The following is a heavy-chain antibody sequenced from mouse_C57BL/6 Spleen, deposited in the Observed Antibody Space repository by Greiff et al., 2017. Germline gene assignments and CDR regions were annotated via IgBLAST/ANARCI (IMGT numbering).Heavy chain of an antibody. CDR2: IYPGDGDT. V-gene: IGHV1-80*01. Sequence: VQRVESGAELVKPGASVKISCKASGYAFSSYWMNWVKQRPGKGLEWIGQIYPGDGDTNYNGKFKGKATLTADKSSSTAYMQLSSLTSEDSAVYFCARDGSSSWFAYWGQGTLVTVSA. D-gene: IGHD1-1*01. CDR3: ARDGSSSWFAY. CDR1: GYAFSSYW. J-gene: IGHJ3*01.